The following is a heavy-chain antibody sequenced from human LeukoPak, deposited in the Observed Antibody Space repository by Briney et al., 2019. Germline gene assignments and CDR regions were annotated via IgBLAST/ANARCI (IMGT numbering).Heavy chain of an antibody. CDR2: ISGSGGST. D-gene: IGHD3-3*02. J-gene: IGHJ5*02. Sequence: GGSLRLSCAASGFTFSSYAMSWVRQAPGKGLEWVSAISGSGGSTYYADSVKGRFTISRDNSKSTLYLQMNSLRAEDTAVYYCAKESHFWSGYSNWFDPWGQGTLVTVSS. CDR1: GFTFSSYA. CDR3: AKESHFWSGYSNWFDP. V-gene: IGHV3-23*01.